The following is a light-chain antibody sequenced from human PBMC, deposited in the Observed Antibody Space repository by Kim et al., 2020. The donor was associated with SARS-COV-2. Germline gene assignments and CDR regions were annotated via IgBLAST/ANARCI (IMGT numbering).Light chain of an antibody. J-gene: IGKJ4*01. CDR1: QDISNC. CDR3: QQYYNLPPRT. V-gene: IGKV1-33*01. Sequence: VGEKSTITSQATQDISNCLKGYHQQTPRAPPNLMYDESTRETRVPPRFFGSGSATNYTITTSSLQQADDAANYCQQYYNLPPRTFGRGTKVDIK. CDR2: DES.